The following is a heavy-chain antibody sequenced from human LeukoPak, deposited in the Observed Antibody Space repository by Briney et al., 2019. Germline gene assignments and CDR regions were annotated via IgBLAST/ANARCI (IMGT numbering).Heavy chain of an antibody. CDR1: GFTFSSYS. CDR3: ARAPGYSYAFDY. V-gene: IGHV3-21*01. Sequence: GGSLRLSCAASGFTFSSYSMNWVRQAPGKGLEWVSSISSSSYIYYADSVKGRFTISRDNAKNSLYLQMNSLRAEDTAVYYCARAPGYSYAFDYWGQGTLVTVSS. J-gene: IGHJ4*02. CDR2: ISSSSYI. D-gene: IGHD5-18*01.